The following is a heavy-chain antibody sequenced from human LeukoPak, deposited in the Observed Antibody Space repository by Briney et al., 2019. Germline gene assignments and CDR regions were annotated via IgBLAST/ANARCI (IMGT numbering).Heavy chain of an antibody. CDR3: AKWPPLRGGNSDWYFDY. D-gene: IGHD2-21*02. CDR1: GLTFSSYA. CDR2: ISGSGGST. Sequence: GGSLRLSCAASGLTFSSYAMSWVRQAPGKGLEWVSAISGSGGSTYYADSVKGRFTISRDNSKNTLYLQMNSLRAEDTAVYYCAKWPPLRGGNSDWYFDYWGQGTLVTVSS. V-gene: IGHV3-23*01. J-gene: IGHJ4*02.